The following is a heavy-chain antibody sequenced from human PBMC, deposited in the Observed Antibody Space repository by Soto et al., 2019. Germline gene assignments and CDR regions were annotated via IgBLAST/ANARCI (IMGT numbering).Heavy chain of an antibody. Sequence: QLQLQESGPGLVKPSETLSLTCTVSGGSISSSSYYWGWIRQPPGKGLEWIGSIYYSGSTYYNPSLKSRVTISVDTSKNPFSLKLSSVTAADTAVYYCARLTVTTPFDYWGQGTLVTVSS. D-gene: IGHD4-17*01. CDR2: IYYSGST. CDR1: GGSISSSSYY. V-gene: IGHV4-39*01. J-gene: IGHJ4*02. CDR3: ARLTVTTPFDY.